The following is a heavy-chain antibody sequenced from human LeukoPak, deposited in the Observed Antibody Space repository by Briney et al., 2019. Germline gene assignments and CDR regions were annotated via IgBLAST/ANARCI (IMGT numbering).Heavy chain of an antibody. J-gene: IGHJ3*02. CDR3: ARDGKLVGAIRGDAFDI. D-gene: IGHD1-26*01. CDR1: GGSISSGDYY. Sequence: SQTLSLTCTVSGGSISSGDYYWSWIRQPPGKGLEWIGYIYYSGSTYYNPSLKSRVTISVDTSKNQFSLKLSSVTAADTAVYYCARDGKLVGAIRGDAFDIWGQGTMVTVSS. CDR2: IYYSGST. V-gene: IGHV4-30-4*08.